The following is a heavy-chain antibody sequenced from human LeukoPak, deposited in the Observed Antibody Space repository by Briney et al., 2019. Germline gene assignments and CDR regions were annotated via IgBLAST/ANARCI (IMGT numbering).Heavy chain of an antibody. CDR1: GFTFSSYS. CDR2: ISSSSSYI. J-gene: IGHJ3*02. CDR3: ARDPYYYGSGSFGPGAFDI. Sequence: GGSLRLSCAASGFTFSSYSMNWVRQAPGKGLEWVSSISSSSSYIYYADSVKGRFTISRDNAKNSLYLQMNSLRAEDTAVYYCARDPYYYGSGSFGPGAFDIWGQGTMVTVSS. D-gene: IGHD3-10*01. V-gene: IGHV3-21*01.